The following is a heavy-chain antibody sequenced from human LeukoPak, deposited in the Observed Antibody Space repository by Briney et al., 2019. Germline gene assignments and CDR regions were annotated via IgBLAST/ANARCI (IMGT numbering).Heavy chain of an antibody. J-gene: IGHJ4*02. V-gene: IGHV3-23*01. CDR1: GFTFSSHA. CDR2: LSGSGYNT. CDR3: AKDPYGTRYFDY. Sequence: GGSLRLSCAASGFTFSSHALSWVRQAPGKGLEWASSLSGSGYNTYYADSVKGRFTISRDISKNTVYLQMNSLRAEDTAVYYCAKDPYGTRYFDYWGQGTLVTVSS. D-gene: IGHD2-2*01.